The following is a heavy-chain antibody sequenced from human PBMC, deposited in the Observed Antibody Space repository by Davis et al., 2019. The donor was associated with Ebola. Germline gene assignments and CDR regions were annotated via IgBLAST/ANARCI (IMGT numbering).Heavy chain of an antibody. Sequence: AASVKVSCKASGYTFTSYYMHWVRQAPGQGLEWMGIINPSGGSTSYAQKFQGRVTMTRDSSINTAYMELGSLRSDDTAVYYCARDGQQQLLVDTWFDPWGQGTLVTVSS. V-gene: IGHV1-46*01. CDR2: INPSGGST. J-gene: IGHJ5*02. CDR1: GYTFTSYY. D-gene: IGHD6-13*01. CDR3: ARDGQQQLLVDTWFDP.